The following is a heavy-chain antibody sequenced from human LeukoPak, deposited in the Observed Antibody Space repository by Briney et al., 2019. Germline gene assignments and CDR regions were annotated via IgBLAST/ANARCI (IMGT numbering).Heavy chain of an antibody. V-gene: IGHV3-21*01. Sequence: GGSLRLSCAASGFTFSIYGMGWVRQAPGKGLEWVSSISDNGGNTYYADSAKGRFTISRDNVQNSLYLQMNSLRAEDTAVYYCARGDYFASGSYSDSWGQGILVTVSS. CDR2: ISDNGGNT. J-gene: IGHJ4*02. D-gene: IGHD3-10*01. CDR3: ARGDYFASGSYSDS. CDR1: GFTFSIYG.